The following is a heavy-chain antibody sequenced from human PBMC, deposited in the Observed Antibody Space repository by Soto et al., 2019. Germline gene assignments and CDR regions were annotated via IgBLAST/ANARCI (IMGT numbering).Heavy chain of an antibody. D-gene: IGHD2-21*02. CDR1: GGSISSGGYY. CDR3: ATVEDCGGDCPIEAFEI. V-gene: IGHV4-31*03. J-gene: IGHJ3*02. CDR2: IYYTGST. Sequence: QVQLQESGPGLVKPSQTLSLTCTVSGGSISSGGYYWSWIRQHPGKGLEWIGYIYYTGSTYYNPSLKSRVTISVATSKNQFSLKLSSVTAADTAVYYCATVEDCGGDCPIEAFEIWGQGTMVTVSS.